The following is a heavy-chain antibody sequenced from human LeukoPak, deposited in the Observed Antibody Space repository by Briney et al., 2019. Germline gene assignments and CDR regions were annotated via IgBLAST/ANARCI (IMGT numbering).Heavy chain of an antibody. Sequence: PGGSLRLSCAASGFTFSSYAMSWVRQAPGKGLEWVAVIWYDGSNKYYADSVKGRFTISRDNSKNTLYLQMNSLRAEDTAVYYCAKDLRWQSRTQSPDYWGQGTLVTVSS. CDR2: IWYDGSNK. J-gene: IGHJ4*02. CDR1: GFTFSSYA. CDR3: AKDLRWQSRTQSPDY. D-gene: IGHD4-23*01. V-gene: IGHV3-33*06.